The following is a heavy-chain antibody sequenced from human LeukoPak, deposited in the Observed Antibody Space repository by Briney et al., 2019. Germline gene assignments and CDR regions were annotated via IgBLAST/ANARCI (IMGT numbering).Heavy chain of an antibody. CDR2: ISYDGSNK. CDR3: AKDQGDSSGYYYSFDY. J-gene: IGHJ4*02. D-gene: IGHD3-22*01. Sequence: GGSLRLSCAASGFTFSSYSMNWVRQAPGKGLEWVAVISYDGSNKYYADSVKGRFTISRDNSKNTLYLQMNSLRAEDTAVYYCAKDQGDSSGYYYSFDYWGQGTLVTVSS. V-gene: IGHV3-30*18. CDR1: GFTFSSYS.